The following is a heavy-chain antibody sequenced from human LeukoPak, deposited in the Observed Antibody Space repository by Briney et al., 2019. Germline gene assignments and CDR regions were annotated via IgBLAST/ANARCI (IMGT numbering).Heavy chain of an antibody. CDR2: INHSGST. Sequence: SETLSLTCAVYGGSFSGYYWSWMRQPPGKGLEWIGEINHSGSTNYNPSLKSRVTMSVDTSKNQFSLKLSSVTAADMAVYYCARVTNSGYCIGGSCYFDYWGQGTLVTVSS. D-gene: IGHD2-15*01. J-gene: IGHJ4*02. CDR3: ARVTNSGYCIGGSCYFDY. V-gene: IGHV4-34*01. CDR1: GGSFSGYY.